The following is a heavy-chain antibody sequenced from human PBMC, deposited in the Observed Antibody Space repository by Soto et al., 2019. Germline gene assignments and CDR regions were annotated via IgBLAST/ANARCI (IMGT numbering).Heavy chain of an antibody. V-gene: IGHV1-69*06. CDR1: GGTFSSYA. J-gene: IGHJ4*01. CDR3: ARASTSLETAMVSAVY. D-gene: IGHD5-18*01. CDR2: FIPIFGTA. Sequence: HVQLVQSGAEMKKPGSSVKVSCKASGGTFSSYAISWVRQAPGQGLEWKGGFIPIFGTASYAQKFKGTVTLTADKPTSSAYMELSSLRSEDTVVYYCARASTSLETAMVSAVYWGQGTLVTVSS.